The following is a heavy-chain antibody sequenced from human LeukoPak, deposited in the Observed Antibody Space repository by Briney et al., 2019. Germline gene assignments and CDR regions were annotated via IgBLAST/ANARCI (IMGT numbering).Heavy chain of an antibody. CDR2: IYPRGST. D-gene: IGHD4-17*01. J-gene: IGHJ4*02. V-gene: IGHV4-30-2*01. CDR1: GGSISSGSYS. CDR3: ARNGYYSADY. Sequence: SQTLSLTCAVSGGSISSGSYSWSWIRQPPGKGLEWIGYIYPRGSTYYNPSLKSRVILSLDKSANQFSLNLSSVTAADTAVYYCARNGYYSADYWGQGTLVTVSS.